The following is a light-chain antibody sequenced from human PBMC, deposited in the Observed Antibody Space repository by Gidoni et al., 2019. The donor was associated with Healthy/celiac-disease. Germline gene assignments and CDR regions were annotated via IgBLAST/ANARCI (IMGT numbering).Light chain of an antibody. Sequence: IVMTNSPATLSVSPGEGATLSCRASQSVSSNLAWYQQKPAQAPRLLIYGASTRATGIPARFSGSGSGTEFTLTISSLQSEDFVVYYCQQYNNWLPITFGQGTRLEIK. J-gene: IGKJ5*01. V-gene: IGKV3-15*01. CDR2: GAS. CDR1: QSVSSN. CDR3: QQYNNWLPIT.